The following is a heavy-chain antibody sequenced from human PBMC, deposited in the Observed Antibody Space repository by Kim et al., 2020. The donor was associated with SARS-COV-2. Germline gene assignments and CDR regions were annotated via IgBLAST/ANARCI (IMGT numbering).Heavy chain of an antibody. CDR3: ARHPGRQWLVTYYFDY. J-gene: IGHJ4*02. CDR2: IYYSGST. CDR1: GGSISSSSYY. V-gene: IGHV4-39*01. D-gene: IGHD6-19*01. Sequence: SETLSLTCTVSGGSISSSSYYWGWIRQPPGKGLEWIGSIYYSGSTYYNPSLKSRVTISVDTSKNQFSLKLSSVTAADTAVYYCARHPGRQWLVTYYFDYWGQGTLVTVSS.